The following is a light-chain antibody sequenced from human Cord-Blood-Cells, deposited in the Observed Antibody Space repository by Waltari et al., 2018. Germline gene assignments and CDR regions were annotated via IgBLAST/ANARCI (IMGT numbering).Light chain of an antibody. CDR2: GNS. CDR3: QSYDSSLSGWV. Sequence: QSVLTQPPSVSGAPGQRVTISCPGSSSNIRAGYDVHWYQQLPGTAPKLLIYGNSNPPPGVPDRFSGSKSGTSASLAITGLQDEDEADYYCQSYDSSLSGWVFGGGTKLTVL. J-gene: IGLJ3*02. V-gene: IGLV1-40*01. CDR1: SSNIRAGYD.